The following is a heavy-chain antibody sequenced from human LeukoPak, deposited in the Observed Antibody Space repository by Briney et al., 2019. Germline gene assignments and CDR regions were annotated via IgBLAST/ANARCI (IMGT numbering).Heavy chain of an antibody. V-gene: IGHV3-15*01. J-gene: IGHJ4*02. CDR1: GFTLSNAW. CDR2: IKSKTDGGTT. D-gene: IGHD5-12*01. CDR3: TTGEYSGYDYSESFDY. Sequence: GSLRLSCAASGFTLSNAWMSRVRQAPGKGLEWVGRIKSKTDGGTTDYAAPVKGRFTISRDDSKNTLYLQMNSLKTEDTAVYYCTTGEYSGYDYSESFDYWGQGTLVTVSS.